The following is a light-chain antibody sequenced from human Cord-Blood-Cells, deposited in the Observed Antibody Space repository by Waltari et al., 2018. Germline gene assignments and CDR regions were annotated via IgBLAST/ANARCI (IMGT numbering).Light chain of an antibody. Sequence: SYELTQPPSVSVSPGQTASITRSADKLGDKYACWYQPKPGQSPVLVIYQDSKRPSGIPERFSGSNSGNTATLTISGTQAMDEADYYCQAWDSSTDPPGDVVFGGGTKLTVL. CDR3: QAWDSSTDPPGDVV. J-gene: IGLJ2*01. CDR2: QDS. CDR1: KLGDKY. V-gene: IGLV3-1*01.